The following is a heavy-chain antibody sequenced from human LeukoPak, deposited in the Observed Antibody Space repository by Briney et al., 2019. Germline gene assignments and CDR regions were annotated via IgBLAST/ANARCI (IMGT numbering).Heavy chain of an antibody. J-gene: IGHJ2*01. Sequence: SETLSLTCTVSGGSISSSTYYWGWIRQPPGEGLEWIGSIYYGGRTFYNPSLKSRVTISEDTSKNQLSLKLSSVTATDTAVYHCARVTGSSSFIYFWYFDLWGRGTLVTVSS. CDR1: GGSISSSTYY. V-gene: IGHV4-39*02. CDR2: IYYGGRT. D-gene: IGHD6-6*01. CDR3: ARVTGSSSFIYFWYFDL.